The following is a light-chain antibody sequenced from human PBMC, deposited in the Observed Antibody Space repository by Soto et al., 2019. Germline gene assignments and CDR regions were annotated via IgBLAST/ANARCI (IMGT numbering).Light chain of an antibody. CDR2: RDS. Sequence: SYELTQPLSVSVALGQTARSTCGGNNIGSKNVHWYQQKPGQAPVLVIYRDSNRPSGIPERFSGSNSGNTATLTISRAQAGDEADYYCQVWDSSTVFGTGTKLTVL. V-gene: IGLV3-9*01. J-gene: IGLJ1*01. CDR1: NIGSKN. CDR3: QVWDSSTV.